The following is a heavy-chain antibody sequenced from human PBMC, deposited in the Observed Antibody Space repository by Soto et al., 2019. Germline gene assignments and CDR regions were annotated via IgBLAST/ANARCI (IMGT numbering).Heavy chain of an antibody. V-gene: IGHV4-39*01. CDR3: ARLWGLRYFDWLLPYYFDY. Sequence: SETLSLTCTVSGGSISSSSYYWGWIRQHPGKGLEWIGSIYYSGSTYYNPSLKSRVTISVDTSKNQFSLKLSSVTAADTAVYYCARLWGLRYFDWLLPYYFDYWGQGTLVTVSS. J-gene: IGHJ4*02. CDR2: IYYSGST. CDR1: GGSISSSSYY. D-gene: IGHD3-9*01.